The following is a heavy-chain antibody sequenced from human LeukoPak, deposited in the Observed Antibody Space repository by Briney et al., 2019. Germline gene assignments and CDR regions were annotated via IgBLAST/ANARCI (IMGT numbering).Heavy chain of an antibody. V-gene: IGHV3-13*01. Sequence: GGSLRLSCAASGFTFSSYDMHWVRQATGKGLEWVSAIGTAGDTYYPGSVKGRFTISRENAKNSLYLQMNSLRAEDTAVYYCARGPTYYYDSSGNYWGQGTLVTVSS. CDR3: ARGPTYYYDSSGNY. J-gene: IGHJ4*02. D-gene: IGHD3-22*01. CDR2: IGTAGDT. CDR1: GFTFSSYD.